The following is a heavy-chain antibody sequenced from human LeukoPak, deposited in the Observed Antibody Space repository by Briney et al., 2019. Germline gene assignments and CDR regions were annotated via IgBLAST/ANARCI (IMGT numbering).Heavy chain of an antibody. J-gene: IGHJ6*02. Sequence: PGGSLRLSCAASGFTFSSYAMSWVRRAPGKGLEWVSAISGSGGSTYYADSVKGRFTISRDNSKNTLYLQMNSLRAEDTAVYYCAKEMTTVTYYYYYGMDVWGQGTTVTVSS. CDR1: GFTFSSYA. CDR3: AKEMTTVTYYYYYGMDV. CDR2: ISGSGGST. D-gene: IGHD4-17*01. V-gene: IGHV3-23*01.